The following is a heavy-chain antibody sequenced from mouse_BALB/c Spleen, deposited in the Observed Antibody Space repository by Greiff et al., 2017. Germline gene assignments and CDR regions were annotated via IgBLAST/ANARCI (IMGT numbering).Heavy chain of an antibody. D-gene: IGHD2-14*01. CDR1: GFSLTGYG. Sequence: VQRVESGPGLVAPSQSLSITCTVSGFSLTGYGVNWVRQPPGKGLEWLGMIWGDGSTDYNSALKSRLSISKDNSKSQVFLKMNSLQTDDTARYYCARDFYRYDYYAMDYWGQGTSVTVSS. J-gene: IGHJ4*01. V-gene: IGHV2-6-7*01. CDR3: ARDFYRYDYYAMDY. CDR2: IWGDGST.